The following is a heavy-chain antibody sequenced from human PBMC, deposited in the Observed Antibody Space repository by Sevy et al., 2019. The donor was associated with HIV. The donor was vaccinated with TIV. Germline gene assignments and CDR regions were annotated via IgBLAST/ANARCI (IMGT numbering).Heavy chain of an antibody. D-gene: IGHD3-22*01. Sequence: ASVKVSCKASGYTFTSYGISWVRQAPGQGLEWMGWISAYNGNTNYAQKLQGRVTMTTDTSTGTAYMERRSLRSDDTAVNYCAGMHDSFPFDIWGQGTMVTVSS. CDR3: AGMHDSFPFDI. CDR2: ISAYNGNT. V-gene: IGHV1-18*01. J-gene: IGHJ3*02. CDR1: GYTFTSYG.